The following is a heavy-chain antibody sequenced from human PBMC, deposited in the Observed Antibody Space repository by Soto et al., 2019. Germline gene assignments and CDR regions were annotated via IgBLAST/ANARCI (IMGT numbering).Heavy chain of an antibody. CDR3: ARHTYGIGTAATLDY. D-gene: IGHD6-13*01. J-gene: IGHJ4*02. V-gene: IGHV4-59*08. CDR1: GGSINPYY. Sequence: SETLRLTYTVPGGSINPYYWRWVRQPPGKGLEWIGHISYSGSTHYNPSLKSRVFISVDTSKNQFSLNLSSVTAADSAIYYCARHTYGIGTAATLDYWGQGTLVT. CDR2: ISYSGST.